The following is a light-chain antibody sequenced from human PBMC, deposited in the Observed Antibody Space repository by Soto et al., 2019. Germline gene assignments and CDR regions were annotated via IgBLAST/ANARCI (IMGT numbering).Light chain of an antibody. V-gene: IGKV1-5*01. J-gene: IGKJ2*01. Sequence: DIQMTQSPSTLSASVGDRVTITCRASQSISSWLAWYQQKPGKAPKLLIYDASSLESGVPSRFSGSGSGTEFTLTISSLQPDDFATYYCQQSYSTPYTFGQGTILEI. CDR2: DAS. CDR3: QQSYSTPYT. CDR1: QSISSW.